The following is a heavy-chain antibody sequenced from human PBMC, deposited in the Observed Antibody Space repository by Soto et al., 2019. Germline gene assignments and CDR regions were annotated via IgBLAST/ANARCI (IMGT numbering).Heavy chain of an antibody. V-gene: IGHV1-69*01. Sequence: QVQLVQSGAEVQKPGSSVKVSCKASGGTFSSYAISWVRQAPGQGLEWMGGIIPIFGTANYAQKFQGRVTITAHESTSTAYMELSSLRSEDTVVYYRALAPRQGGYDYYYYSMDVWGQGTTVTGSS. CDR3: ALAPRQGGYDYYYYSMDV. CDR2: IIPIFGTA. D-gene: IGHD5-12*01. J-gene: IGHJ6*02. CDR1: GGTFSSYA.